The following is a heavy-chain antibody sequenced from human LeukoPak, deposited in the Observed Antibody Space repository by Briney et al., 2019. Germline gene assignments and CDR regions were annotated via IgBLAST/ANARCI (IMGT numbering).Heavy chain of an antibody. Sequence: GGSLRLSCPASGFSFSSYAMHWVRQAPGKGLEWVAYIYYDGRDKDYADSVKGRFTISRDNSKNTLYLQMNSLRAEDTAIYYCARDVSHFDYWGQGTLVTVSS. J-gene: IGHJ4*02. V-gene: IGHV3-30*12. CDR3: ARDVSHFDY. D-gene: IGHD5/OR15-5a*01. CDR1: GFSFSSYA. CDR2: IYYDGRDK.